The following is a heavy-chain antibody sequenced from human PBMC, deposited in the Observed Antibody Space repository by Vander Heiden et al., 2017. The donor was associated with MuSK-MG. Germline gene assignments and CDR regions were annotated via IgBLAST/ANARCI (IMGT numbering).Heavy chain of an antibody. CDR3: AKEWRHDSGSYCDY. D-gene: IGHD3-10*01. CDR1: GFTFSRYA. J-gene: IGHJ4*02. V-gene: IGHV3-23*01. Sequence: EVQLLESGGGLVQPGGSLRLSCAASGFTFSRYAMSWVRQAPGKGLEGVSAISGSGGSTYDADSVKGRFTISRDNSKNTLYLQRNSLRAEDTAVYYCAKEWRHDSGSYCDYWGQGTLVTVSS. CDR2: ISGSGGST.